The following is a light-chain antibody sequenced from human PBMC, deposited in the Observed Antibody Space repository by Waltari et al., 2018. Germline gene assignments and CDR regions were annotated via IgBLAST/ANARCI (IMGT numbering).Light chain of an antibody. CDR1: EGIVHKDGNVY. Sequence: DVAMTQYPLSLPVTLGQPASMSCSSSEGIVHKDGNVYLNWFHQSPGKSPRRLIYKVSNRDSGVPDRCSGSGSGTDFTLKISRVEAEDVGVYYCMQGTFWPYTFGQGTKLEIK. CDR2: KVS. V-gene: IGKV2-30*02. J-gene: IGKJ2*01. CDR3: MQGTFWPYT.